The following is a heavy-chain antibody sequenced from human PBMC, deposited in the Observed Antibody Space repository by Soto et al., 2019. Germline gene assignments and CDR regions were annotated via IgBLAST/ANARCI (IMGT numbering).Heavy chain of an antibody. D-gene: IGHD1-1*01. V-gene: IGHV1-18*01. CDR1: GYAFTTYG. J-gene: IGHJ4*02. CDR2: ISAHNGNT. Sequence: QVHLVQSGAEVKKPGASVKVSCQGSGYAFTTYGITWVRQATGQGLELMGWISAHNGNTNYAQKLPGRVTVTRDTSTSTAYMELRRLRYDDTAVYYCARGRYGDYWGQGALVTVSS. CDR3: ARGRYGDY.